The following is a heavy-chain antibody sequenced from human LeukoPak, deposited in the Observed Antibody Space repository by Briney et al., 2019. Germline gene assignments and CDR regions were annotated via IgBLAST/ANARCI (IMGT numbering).Heavy chain of an antibody. D-gene: IGHD6-19*01. CDR2: FDPEDGET. Sequence: GASVEVSCKVSGYTLTELSMHWVRQAPGKGLEWMGGFDPEDGETIYAQKFQGRVTMTEDTSTDTAYMELSSLRSEDTAVYYCATGGQYSSGWYQYYWGQGTLVTVSS. CDR3: ATGGQYSSGWYQYY. J-gene: IGHJ4*02. CDR1: GYTLTELS. V-gene: IGHV1-24*01.